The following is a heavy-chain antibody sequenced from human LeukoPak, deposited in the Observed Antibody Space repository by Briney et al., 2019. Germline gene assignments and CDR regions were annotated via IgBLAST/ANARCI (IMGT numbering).Heavy chain of an antibody. D-gene: IGHD3-22*01. J-gene: IGHJ3*02. Sequence: SETLSLTCTVSGGSISSGDYYWSWIRQPPGKGLEWIGCIYYSGSIYYNPSLKSRVTISVDTSKNQFSLKLSSVTAADTAVYYCARGWGLYYDSSGPGAFDIWGQGTMVTVSS. CDR1: GGSISSGDYY. CDR2: IYYSGSI. V-gene: IGHV4-30-4*01. CDR3: ARGWGLYYDSSGPGAFDI.